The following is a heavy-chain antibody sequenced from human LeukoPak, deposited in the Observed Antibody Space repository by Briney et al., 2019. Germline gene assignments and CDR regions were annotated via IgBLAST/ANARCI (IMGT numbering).Heavy chain of an antibody. J-gene: IGHJ5*02. V-gene: IGHV6-1*01. D-gene: IGHD5-24*01. Sequence: SQTLSLTCAISGDSVSSISAAWHWIRQSPSRGLEWLGRTYYRSRWYSNYAPSVKSRITINPDTSKNQFSLQLNSVTPEDTAVYYCVRDREPNWFDPWGQGTLVTVSS. CDR2: TYYRSRWYS. CDR3: VRDREPNWFDP. CDR1: GDSVSSISAA.